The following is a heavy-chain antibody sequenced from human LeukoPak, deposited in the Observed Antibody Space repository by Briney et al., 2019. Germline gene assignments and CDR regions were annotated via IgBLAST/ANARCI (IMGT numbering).Heavy chain of an antibody. CDR2: ISSSSSYI. Sequence: GGSLRLSCAASGFTFSSYSMNWVRQAPGKGLEWVSSISSSSSYIYYADSVKGRFTISRDNAKNSLYLQMHFLRTEDTAVYYCARDGRYCSSPTCYGGFYYYYMDVWGKGTTVTVSS. D-gene: IGHD2-2*01. J-gene: IGHJ6*03. CDR1: GFTFSSYS. V-gene: IGHV3-21*01. CDR3: ARDGRYCSSPTCYGGFYYYYMDV.